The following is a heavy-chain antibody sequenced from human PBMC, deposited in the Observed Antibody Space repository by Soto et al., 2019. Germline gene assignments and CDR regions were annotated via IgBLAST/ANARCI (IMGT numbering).Heavy chain of an antibody. Sequence: PXEXLKISCEPSGYXFTSYLLIWVRHVPGKGLELLGMIHPLDSSVEYNPSLHVHVSISADKSISTAYLQWGSTKSSYTATYFCARSSPYFYSGMDVWGQGTTGTVSS. J-gene: IGHJ6*02. CDR1: GYXFTSYL. CDR3: ARSSPYFYSGMDV. CDR2: IHPLDSSV. V-gene: IGHV5-10-1*01.